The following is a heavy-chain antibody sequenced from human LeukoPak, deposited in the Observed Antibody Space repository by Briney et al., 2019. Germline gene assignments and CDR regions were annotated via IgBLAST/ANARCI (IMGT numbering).Heavy chain of an antibody. D-gene: IGHD1-1*01. J-gene: IGHJ4*02. CDR3: ARPGTGAYSSIDF. CDR2: IYPGDSDT. CDR1: GYSFTNYW. V-gene: IGHV5-51*01. Sequence: GESLKISCKGSGYSFTNYWKGWGRQIPGKGLEWMGSIYPGDSDTRYSPSFQGQVTISADKSISTAYLQWSSLKASDTAMYYCARPGTGAYSSIDFWGQGTLVTVSS.